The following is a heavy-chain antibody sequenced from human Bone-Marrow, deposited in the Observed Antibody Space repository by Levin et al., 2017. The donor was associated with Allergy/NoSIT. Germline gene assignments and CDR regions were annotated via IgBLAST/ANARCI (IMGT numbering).Heavy chain of an antibody. V-gene: IGHV1-69*04. J-gene: IGHJ6*02. CDR3: ARSGYDYYYGMDV. CDR2: IIPILGIA. CDR1: GGTFCSYA. D-gene: IGHD5-12*01. Sequence: SVKVSCKASGGTFCSYAISWVRQAPGQGLEWMGRIIPILGIANYAQKFQGRVTITADKSTSTAYMELSSLRSEDTAVYYCARSGYDYYYGMDVWGQGTTVTVSS.